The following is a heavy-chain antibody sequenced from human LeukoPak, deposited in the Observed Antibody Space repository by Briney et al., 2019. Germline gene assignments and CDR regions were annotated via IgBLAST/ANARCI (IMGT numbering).Heavy chain of an antibody. D-gene: IGHD5-12*01. V-gene: IGHV4-31*03. CDR2: IYYSGST. CDR3: ARDNSGYDQAAFDI. J-gene: IGHJ3*02. Sequence: SETLSLTCTVSGGSISSGGYYWSWIRQHPGKGLEWIGYIYYSGSTYYNPSLKSRVTISVDTSKNQFSLKLSSVTAADTAVYYCARDNSGYDQAAFDIWGQGTMVTVSS. CDR1: GGSISSGGYY.